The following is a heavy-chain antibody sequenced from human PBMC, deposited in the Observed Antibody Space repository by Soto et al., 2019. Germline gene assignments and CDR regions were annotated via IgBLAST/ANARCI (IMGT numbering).Heavy chain of an antibody. J-gene: IGHJ5*02. CDR3: ARDPDSSSWYGNDWFDP. Sequence: EASVKVSCKASGGTFSSYAISWVRQAPGQGLEWMGGIIPIFGTANYAQKFQGRVTITADESTSTAYMELSSLRSEDTAVYYCARDPDSSSWYGNDWFDPWGQGTLVT. CDR2: IIPIFGTA. V-gene: IGHV1-69*13. CDR1: GGTFSSYA. D-gene: IGHD6-13*01.